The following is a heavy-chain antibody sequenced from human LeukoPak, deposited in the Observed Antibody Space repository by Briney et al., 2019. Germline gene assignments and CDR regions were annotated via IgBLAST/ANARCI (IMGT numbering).Heavy chain of an antibody. D-gene: IGHD2-2*01. V-gene: IGHV3-74*01. J-gene: IGHJ4*02. CDR3: VSFYETY. CDR1: GSYW. Sequence: GGSLRLSCAASGSYWMHWVRQAPGKGLVWVSHITSDGSWTGYADSVKGRFTISKDNAKNTVYLQMNNLRAEDAAVYYCVSFYETYWGRGPLVTVSS. CDR2: ITSDGSWT.